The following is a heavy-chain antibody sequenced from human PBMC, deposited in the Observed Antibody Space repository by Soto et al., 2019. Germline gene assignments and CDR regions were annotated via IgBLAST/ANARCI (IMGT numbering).Heavy chain of an antibody. CDR2: ISAYNGNT. D-gene: IGHD6-13*01. CDR3: ASLGAAAGLDY. Sequence: SVQVSFTTSGYTFTSYGIIWVRQTPGQGLEWMGWISAYNGNTNYAQKLQGRVTMTTDTSTSTAYMELRSLRSDDTAVYYCASLGAAAGLDYWGQGTLVTVSS. J-gene: IGHJ4*02. CDR1: GYTFTSYG. V-gene: IGHV1-18*04.